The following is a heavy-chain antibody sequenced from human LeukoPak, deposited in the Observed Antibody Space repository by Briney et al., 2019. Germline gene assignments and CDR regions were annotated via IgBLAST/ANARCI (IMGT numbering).Heavy chain of an antibody. D-gene: IGHD2-15*01. V-gene: IGHV4-59*01. CDR3: PRGGGSGHSQNRIGAFDI. CDR2: IYYSGST. Sequence: PSETLSLTCTVSGGSISNYYWSWIRQPPGKGLEWIGYIYYSGSTNYNPSLESRVTISVDTSKNQFSLKLSSVTVAAPLVFNCPRGGGSGHSQNRIGAFDIWGQGTMVTVSS. CDR1: GGSISNYY. J-gene: IGHJ3*02.